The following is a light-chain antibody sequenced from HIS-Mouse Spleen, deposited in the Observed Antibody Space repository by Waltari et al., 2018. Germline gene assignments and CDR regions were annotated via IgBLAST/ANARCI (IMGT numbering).Light chain of an antibody. Sequence: QSVLTQPPSASGTPGQRVTISCSGSSSNIGSNTVNWYQQLPGTAPKLRIYSNNQRPSGVPDRLAGSKSGTSASLAISGLQSEDEADYYCAAWDDSLNGRVFGGGTKLTVL. CDR1: SSNIGSNT. CDR3: AAWDDSLNGRV. J-gene: IGLJ3*02. V-gene: IGLV1-44*01. CDR2: SNN.